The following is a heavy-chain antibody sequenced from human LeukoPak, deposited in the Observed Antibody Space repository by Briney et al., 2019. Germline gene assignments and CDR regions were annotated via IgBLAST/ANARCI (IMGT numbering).Heavy chain of an antibody. CDR3: ARRFDS. Sequence: GGSLRLSCTVSGFSISAFEMNGVRQAPGKGLEWVSQIISSGSAIYYADSVKGRFTLSRDNAKNSLYLQMSSLRVEDTAVYYCARRFDSWGQGTLVTVSS. V-gene: IGHV3-48*03. CDR1: GFSISAFE. J-gene: IGHJ4*02. CDR2: IISSGSAI.